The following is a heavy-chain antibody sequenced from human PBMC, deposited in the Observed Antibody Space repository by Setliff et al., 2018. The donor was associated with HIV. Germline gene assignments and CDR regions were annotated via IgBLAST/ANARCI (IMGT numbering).Heavy chain of an antibody. CDR2: INPNSGGT. CDR1: GYSFTDYY. D-gene: IGHD2-2*01. CDR3: ARSTSPQLSYFDY. Sequence: ASVKVSCKASGYSFTDYYMHWVRQAPGQGLEWMGWINPNSGGTNYAQKFQGRVTMTRDTSISTAYMELSRLRSDDTAVYYCARSTSPQLSYFDYWGQGTLVTVSS. J-gene: IGHJ4*02. V-gene: IGHV1-2*02.